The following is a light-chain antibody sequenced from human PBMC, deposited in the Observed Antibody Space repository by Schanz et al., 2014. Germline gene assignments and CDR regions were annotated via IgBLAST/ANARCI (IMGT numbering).Light chain of an antibody. CDR1: QSVTNN. V-gene: IGKV3-11*01. J-gene: IGKJ5*01. CDR2: GAS. Sequence: EIVMTQSPATLSVSPGERATLSCRASQSVTNNLAWYQQKPGQAPRLLINGASTRATGIPARFSGSGSGTDFTLTISSLEPEDFAVYYCQQRSSWPGITFGQGTRLEIK. CDR3: QQRSSWPGIT.